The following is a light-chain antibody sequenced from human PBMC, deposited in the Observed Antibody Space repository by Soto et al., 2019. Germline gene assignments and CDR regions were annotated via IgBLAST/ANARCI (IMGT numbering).Light chain of an antibody. Sequence: DIQMTQSPSTLSASVGDRVTITCRASQSISSGMAWYQQKPGKAPKLLIYKASSLESGVPSRFSGSGSRKEFTLTISRLQPDDFATYYCQQYNSYTWTFGQGTKVEIK. CDR3: QQYNSYTWT. CDR1: QSISSG. J-gene: IGKJ1*01. CDR2: KAS. V-gene: IGKV1-5*03.